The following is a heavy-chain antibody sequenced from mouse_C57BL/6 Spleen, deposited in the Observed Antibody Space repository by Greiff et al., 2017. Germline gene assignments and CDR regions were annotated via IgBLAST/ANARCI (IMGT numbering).Heavy chain of an antibody. CDR3: ATAQAFAY. Sequence: EVKLMESGGGLVQPGGSLKLSFAASGFTFSDYYMYWVRQTPEKRLEWVAYISNGGGSTYYPDTVKGRFTISRDNAKNTLYLQMSRLKSEDTAMYYCATAQAFAYWGQGTLVTVSA. CDR2: ISNGGGST. V-gene: IGHV5-12*01. D-gene: IGHD3-2*02. J-gene: IGHJ3*01. CDR1: GFTFSDYY.